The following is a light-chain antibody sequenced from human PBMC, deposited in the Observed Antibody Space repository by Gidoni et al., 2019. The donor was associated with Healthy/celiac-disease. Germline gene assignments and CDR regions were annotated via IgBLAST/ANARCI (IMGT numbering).Light chain of an antibody. CDR3: PQYGSSPPWT. V-gene: IGKV3-20*01. CDR2: GAS. J-gene: IGKJ1*01. CDR1: QSVSSSY. Sequence: EIGVTQSPGPLSLSPGERATLSCRASQSVSSSYLAWYQQKPGQAPRLLLYGASSRATGLPDRFSGSGSGTAFTLTIRRLEPEDFAVYYCPQYGSSPPWTFGQGTKVEIK.